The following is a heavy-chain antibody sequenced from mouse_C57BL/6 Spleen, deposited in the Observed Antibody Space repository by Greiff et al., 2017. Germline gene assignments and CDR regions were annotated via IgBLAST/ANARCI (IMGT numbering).Heavy chain of an antibody. D-gene: IGHD1-1*01. CDR3: AREAYYGSSRFAY. CDR2: INPNNGGT. Sequence: EVQLQQSGPELVKPGASVTMSCKASGYTYTDYNMHWVKQSHGKSLEWIGYINPNNGGTSYNQKFKGKATLTVNKSSSTAYMELRSLTSEDSAVYYCAREAYYGSSRFAYWGQGTLVTVSA. V-gene: IGHV1-22*01. J-gene: IGHJ3*01. CDR1: GYTYTDYN.